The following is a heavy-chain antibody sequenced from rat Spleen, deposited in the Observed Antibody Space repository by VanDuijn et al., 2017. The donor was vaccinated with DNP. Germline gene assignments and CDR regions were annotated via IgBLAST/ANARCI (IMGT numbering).Heavy chain of an antibody. Sequence: EVQLVESGGGLVQPGRSMKLSCAASGFTFSNYDMAWVRQAPKKGLEWVAAISYDGSSTYYRDSVKGRFTISRDNAKSTLYLQRDSLRSEDTATYYCARRGGGYYWGQGVMVTVSS. CDR1: GFTFSNYD. D-gene: IGHD1-11*01. J-gene: IGHJ2*01. V-gene: IGHV5-7*01. CDR2: ISYDGSST. CDR3: ARRGGGYY.